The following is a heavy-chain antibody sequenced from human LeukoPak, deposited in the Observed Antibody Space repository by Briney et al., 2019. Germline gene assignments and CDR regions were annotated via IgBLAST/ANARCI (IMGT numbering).Heavy chain of an antibody. Sequence: GWSLRLSCPSSLCIVRRNYLSGLRQARGMGLAWVSVIFSGGTTYYADSVMGRFTISRDNSQNTLYLEVKSLRAEGTAVYCGGYVDPPTGYWGQGTLVTVSS. CDR1: LCIVRRNY. V-gene: IGHV3-66*01. CDR3: GYVDPPTGY. J-gene: IGHJ1*01. D-gene: IGHD3-9*01. CDR2: IFSGGTT.